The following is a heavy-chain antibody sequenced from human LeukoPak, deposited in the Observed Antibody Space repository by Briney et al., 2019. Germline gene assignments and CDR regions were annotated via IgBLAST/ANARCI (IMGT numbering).Heavy chain of an antibody. Sequence: GGSLRLSCAASGFTFSTHGMHWVRQAPGKGLEWVSGISGSGGSTYYGDSVKGRLTISRDNSKATLYLQMNILGAEDTAVYYCAKSGRLGLRGGFFDFWGQGTLVTVSS. V-gene: IGHV3-23*01. CDR3: AKSGRLGLRGGFFDF. D-gene: IGHD4-17*01. CDR2: ISGSGGST. CDR1: GFTFSTHG. J-gene: IGHJ4*02.